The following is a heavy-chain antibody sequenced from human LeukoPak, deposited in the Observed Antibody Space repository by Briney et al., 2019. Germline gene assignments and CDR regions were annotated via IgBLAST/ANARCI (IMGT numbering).Heavy chain of an antibody. CDR2: ISGSGGST. J-gene: IGHJ4*02. D-gene: IGHD6-13*01. CDR1: GFTVSSNY. Sequence: PGGSLRLSCAASGFTVSSNYMSWVRQAPGKGLEWVSAISGSGGSTYYADSVKGRFTISRDNSKNTLYLQMNSLRAEDTAVYYCAKDSGYSSSWYHDYWGQGTLVTVSS. V-gene: IGHV3-23*01. CDR3: AKDSGYSSSWYHDY.